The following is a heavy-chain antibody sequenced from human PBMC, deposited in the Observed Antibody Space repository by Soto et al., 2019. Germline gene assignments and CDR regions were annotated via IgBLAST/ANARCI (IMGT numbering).Heavy chain of an antibody. J-gene: IGHJ6*04. CDR1: GFTFSSAW. V-gene: IGHV3-7*01. Sequence: EVQLVESGGGLVQPGGSLRLSCAASGFTFSSAWMSWVRQAPGKGLEWVATIKPDGSEKYYVDSVKGRFTISRDNAKNSLYLQMNSLRVEDTALFYCVDPLDLDVWGKGATVTVSS. D-gene: IGHD2-2*03. CDR2: IKPDGSEK. CDR3: VDPLDLDV.